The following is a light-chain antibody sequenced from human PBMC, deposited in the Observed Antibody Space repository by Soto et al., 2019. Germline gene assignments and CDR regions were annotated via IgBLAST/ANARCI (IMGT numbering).Light chain of an antibody. J-gene: IGKJ5*01. CDR3: QQCGSSPPTT. Sequence: EIVLTQSPATLSLSPGERATLSFRASQSVGKYLVWYQQKPGQAPRLLIYDASNRATGIPARFSGSGSGTDFTLTISRLEPEDFAVYYCQQCGSSPPTTFGQGTRLEIK. V-gene: IGKV3-20*01. CDR1: QSVGKY. CDR2: DAS.